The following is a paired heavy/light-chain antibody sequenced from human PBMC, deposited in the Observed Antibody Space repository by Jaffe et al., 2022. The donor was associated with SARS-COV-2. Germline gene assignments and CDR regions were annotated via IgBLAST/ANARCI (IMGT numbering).Light chain of an antibody. CDR2: DAS. Sequence: DIQMIQSPSSLSASVGDRVTITCRASQDISNYLNWYQQKPGKAPKLLIYDASNLETGVPSRFSGSGSGTDFTLTISSLQPEDIATYFCQQYDNLLLTFGQGTRLEIK. V-gene: IGKV1-33*01. CDR1: QDISNY. CDR3: QQYDNLLLT. J-gene: IGKJ5*01.
Heavy chain of an antibody. CDR3: ARQRRAIFPDY. V-gene: IGHV5-10-1*03. J-gene: IGHJ4*02. CDR1: GYSFTSNW. Sequence: EVQLVQSGAEVKKPGESLRISCKGSGYSFTSNWISWMRQMPGKGLEWMGRIDPSDSYTNYSPSFQGHVTISVDKSINTAYLQWSSLKASDTAIYYCARQRRAIFPDYWGQGTLVTVSS. D-gene: IGHD3-3*01. CDR2: IDPSDSYT.